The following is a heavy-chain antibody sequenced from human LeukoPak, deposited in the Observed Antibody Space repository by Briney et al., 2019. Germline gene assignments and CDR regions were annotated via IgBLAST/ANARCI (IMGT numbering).Heavy chain of an antibody. J-gene: IGHJ4*02. V-gene: IGHV3-21*01. D-gene: IGHD2-15*01. Sequence: GGSLRLSCAASGFTFSSYAMSWVRQAPGKGLEWVSSISSSSSYIYYADSVKGRFTISRHNAKNSLYLQINSLRAEDTAVYYCARDWEMYCSGGSCSSFDYWGQGTLVTVSS. CDR1: GFTFSSYA. CDR2: ISSSSSYI. CDR3: ARDWEMYCSGGSCSSFDY.